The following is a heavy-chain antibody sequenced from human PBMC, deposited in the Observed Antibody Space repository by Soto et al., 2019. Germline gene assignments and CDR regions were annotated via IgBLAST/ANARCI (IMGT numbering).Heavy chain of an antibody. Sequence: ASVKVSCKASGYTFTSYAMHWVRQAPGQRLEWMGWINAGNGNTKYSQKFQGRVTITADDSTTTAYMELRSLRSDDTAVYYCSREPFGRFDPWGQGTLVSVSS. J-gene: IGHJ5*02. D-gene: IGHD3-10*01. CDR1: GYTFTSYA. V-gene: IGHV1-3*01. CDR2: INAGNGNT. CDR3: SREPFGRFDP.